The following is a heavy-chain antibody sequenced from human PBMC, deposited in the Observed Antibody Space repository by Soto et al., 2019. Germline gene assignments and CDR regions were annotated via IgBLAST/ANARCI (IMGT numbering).Heavy chain of an antibody. J-gene: IGHJ4*02. D-gene: IGHD6-19*01. Sequence: EVQLLESGGGLVQPGGSLRLSCAASAFTFSSYAMNWVRQAPGKGLEWVSAISGSGGSTYYADSVKGRFTISRDNSKNTLYLQMNSLRAEDTAVYYCAKDIHYSSDWCSYFDYWGQGTLVTVSS. CDR3: AKDIHYSSDWCSYFDY. CDR2: ISGSGGST. V-gene: IGHV3-23*01. CDR1: AFTFSSYA.